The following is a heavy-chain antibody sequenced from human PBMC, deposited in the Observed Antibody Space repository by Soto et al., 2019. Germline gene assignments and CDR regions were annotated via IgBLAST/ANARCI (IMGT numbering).Heavy chain of an antibody. CDR3: ARFSGGWTFDY. CDR1: GGSISSSSYY. Sequence: SSETLSLTCTVSGGSISSSSYYWGWIRQPPGKGLEWIGSIYYSGSTYYNPSLKSRVTISVDTSKNQFSLKLSSVTAADTAVYYCARFSGGWTFDYWGQGTLVTVSS. J-gene: IGHJ4*02. CDR2: IYYSGST. D-gene: IGHD2-15*01. V-gene: IGHV4-39*01.